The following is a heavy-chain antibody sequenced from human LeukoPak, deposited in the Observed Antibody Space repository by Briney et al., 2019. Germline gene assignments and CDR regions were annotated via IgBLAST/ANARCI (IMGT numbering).Heavy chain of an antibody. Sequence: GGSLRLSCAASGYTVSSNYMSWVRQAPGKGLEWVSVIYSGGSTYYADSVKGRFTISRDNSKNTLYLQMNSLRAEDTAVYYCAREKAGTFDYWGQGTLVTVSS. CDR1: GYTVSSNY. D-gene: IGHD6-13*01. CDR2: IYSGGST. J-gene: IGHJ4*02. V-gene: IGHV3-53*01. CDR3: AREKAGTFDY.